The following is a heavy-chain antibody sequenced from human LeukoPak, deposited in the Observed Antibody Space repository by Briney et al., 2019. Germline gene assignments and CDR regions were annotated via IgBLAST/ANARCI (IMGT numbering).Heavy chain of an antibody. D-gene: IGHD3-10*01. Sequence: GGSLRLSCGASGFTFSSYAMSWVRQVPGKRLECVSAISGSGGSTYYADSVKGRFTVSRDNSKSTLYLQMNSLRAEDTAIYYCANHRGHYLGSGAYFQYWGQGTVVTVSS. CDR1: GFTFSSYA. J-gene: IGHJ4*02. V-gene: IGHV3-23*01. CDR2: ISGSGGST. CDR3: ANHRGHYLGSGAYFQY.